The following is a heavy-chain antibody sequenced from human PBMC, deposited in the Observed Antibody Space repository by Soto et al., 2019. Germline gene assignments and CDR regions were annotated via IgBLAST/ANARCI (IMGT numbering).Heavy chain of an antibody. D-gene: IGHD6-19*01. V-gene: IGHV1-69*13. CDR3: ARALGRYSSGWYFAFDI. CDR2: IIPIFGTA. CDR1: GGTFSSYA. Sequence: ASVKVSCKASGGTFSSYAISWVRQAPGQGLEWMGGIIPIFGTANYAQKFQGRVTITADESTSTAYMELSSLRSEDTAVYYCARALGRYSSGWYFAFDIWGQGTMVTVSS. J-gene: IGHJ3*02.